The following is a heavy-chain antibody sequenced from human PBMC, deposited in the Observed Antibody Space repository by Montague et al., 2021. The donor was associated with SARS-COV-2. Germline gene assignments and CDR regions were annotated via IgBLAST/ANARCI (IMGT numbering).Heavy chain of an antibody. Sequence: SETLSLTCSVSGDSFTYFYWSWIRQSPGKGLEWIGYISSTGSNNNYPSFKSRFTISVDTSKNQFSLKVIPVTAADTAVYYCARKVVLADCFDFWGHGTLVIVSS. J-gene: IGHJ4*01. CDR1: GDSFTYFY. D-gene: IGHD2/OR15-2a*01. CDR3: ARKVVLADCFDF. V-gene: IGHV4-59*01. CDR2: ISSTGSN.